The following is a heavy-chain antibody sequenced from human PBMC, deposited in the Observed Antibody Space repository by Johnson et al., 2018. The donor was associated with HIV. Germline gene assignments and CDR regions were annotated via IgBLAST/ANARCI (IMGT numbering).Heavy chain of an antibody. CDR3: ARDRVITFGGVIGRGAFDI. J-gene: IGHJ3*02. V-gene: IGHV3-30-3*01. CDR2: ISYDGSNK. Sequence: QMLLVESGGGVVQPGRSLRLSCAASGFNFSSYAMHWVRQAPGKGLDWVAVISYDGSNKYYADSVKGRFTISRDNSKNTLYLQMNSLRAEDTAVYYCARDRVITFGGVIGRGAFDIWGQGTMVTVSS. CDR1: GFNFSSYA. D-gene: IGHD3-16*02.